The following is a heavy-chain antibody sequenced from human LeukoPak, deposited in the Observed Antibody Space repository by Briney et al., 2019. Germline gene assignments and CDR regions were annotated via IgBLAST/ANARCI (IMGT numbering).Heavy chain of an antibody. CDR3: SRDQTPYY. CDR2: IASKTYGGTA. V-gene: IGHV3-49*04. CDR1: GFTFSSYA. Sequence: GGSLRLSCAASGFTFSSYAMSWVRQAPGKGLEWVGFIASKTYGGTAEYAASVKGRFTISRDDSKSIAYLQMNSLKTEDTAVYFCSRDQTPYYWGQGTLVTVSS. J-gene: IGHJ4*02.